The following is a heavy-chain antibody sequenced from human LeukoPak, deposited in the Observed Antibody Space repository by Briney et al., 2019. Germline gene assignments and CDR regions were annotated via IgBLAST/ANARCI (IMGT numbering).Heavy chain of an antibody. CDR3: VTYYYGSSAPKRNY. V-gene: IGHV4-34*01. CDR1: GESFSDYF. Sequence: SEALSLTCAVYGESFSDYFWSRIRQPPGKGLEWIGEISHSGSTTYNPSLRSRVTISGDTSKKQFSLKLSSVTAADTAVYYCVTYYYGSSAPKRNYWGQGILVTVSS. CDR2: ISHSGST. J-gene: IGHJ4*02. D-gene: IGHD3-22*01.